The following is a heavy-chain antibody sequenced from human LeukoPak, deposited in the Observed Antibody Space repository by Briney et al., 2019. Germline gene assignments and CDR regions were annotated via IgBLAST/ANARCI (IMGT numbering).Heavy chain of an antibody. Sequence: GGSLRLSCEASGFTFSAYWMSWVRQAPGKGLEWVSAISGSGGSTYYADSVKGRFTISRDNSKNTLYLQMNSLRAEDTAVYYCAKQGFGLDYYYYYYMDVWGKGTTVTVSS. CDR1: GFTFSAYW. D-gene: IGHD3-10*01. J-gene: IGHJ6*03. CDR2: ISGSGGST. V-gene: IGHV3-23*01. CDR3: AKQGFGLDYYYYYYMDV.